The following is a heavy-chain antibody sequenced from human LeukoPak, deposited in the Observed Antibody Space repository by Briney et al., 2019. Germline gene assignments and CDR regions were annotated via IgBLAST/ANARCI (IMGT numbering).Heavy chain of an antibody. D-gene: IGHD3-10*01. V-gene: IGHV3-23*01. CDR1: GFTFSSYG. Sequence: TGGSLRLSCAASGFTFSSYGMSWVRQAPGKGLEWVSAISGSGGSTYYADSVKGRSTISRDNSKNTLYLQMNSLRAEDTAVYYCAKDGLWFGETNWGQGTLVTVSS. CDR2: ISGSGGST. CDR3: AKDGLWFGETN. J-gene: IGHJ4*02.